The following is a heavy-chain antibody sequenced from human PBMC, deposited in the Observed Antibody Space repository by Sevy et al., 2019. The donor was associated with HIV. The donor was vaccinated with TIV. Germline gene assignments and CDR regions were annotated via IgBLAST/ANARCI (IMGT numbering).Heavy chain of an antibody. CDR3: ARRYFDL. J-gene: IGHJ4*02. Sequence: GGPLRLSCKASGFTFSSFWMQWVRQAPGKGLEWVANIRQDGNEIYYGDSVKGRFTISRDNAKNALYLQMDGLRAEDTGLYYCARRYFDLWGQGTLVTVSS. CDR1: GFTFSSFW. V-gene: IGHV3-7*01. CDR2: IRQDGNEI.